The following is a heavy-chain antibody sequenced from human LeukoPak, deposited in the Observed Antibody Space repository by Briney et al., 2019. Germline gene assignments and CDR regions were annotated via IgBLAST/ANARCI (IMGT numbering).Heavy chain of an antibody. J-gene: IGHJ3*02. CDR1: GFTVSSNY. CDR2: IYSAGST. V-gene: IGHV3-66*02. CDR3: ARSGDYYVGPHAFDI. Sequence: GGSLSLSCAASGFTVSSNYMSWVRQAPGKGLEWVSLIYSAGSTSYADSVKGRFTISRDNSKNTLSLQMNSLRAEDTAVYYCARSGDYYVGPHAFDIWGQGTMVTVSS. D-gene: IGHD3-10*02.